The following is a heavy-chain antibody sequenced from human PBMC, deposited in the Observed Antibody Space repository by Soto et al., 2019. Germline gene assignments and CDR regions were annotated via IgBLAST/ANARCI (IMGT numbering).Heavy chain of an antibody. CDR3: ALRKTGSYFDY. V-gene: IGHV3-23*01. Sequence: GGSLRLSCGASGFTFSSYAISWGRQAPGKGLEWVSAIGASGAGTYYADSVKGRFTISRDNSKNTLHLQMNGLRAEDTAVYYCALRKTGSYFDYWGQGTLVTVSS. D-gene: IGHD1-26*01. CDR2: IGASGAGT. CDR1: GFTFSSYA. J-gene: IGHJ4*02.